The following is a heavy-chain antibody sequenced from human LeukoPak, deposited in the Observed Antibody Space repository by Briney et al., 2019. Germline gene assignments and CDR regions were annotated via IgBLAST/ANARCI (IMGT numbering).Heavy chain of an antibody. CDR1: GFTFSSHG. CDR3: ARGPYSSSTLYYYGMDV. D-gene: IGHD6-13*01. CDR2: IWYDGSNK. Sequence: GGSLRLSCAASGFTFSSHGMHWVRQAPGKGLEWVAVIWYDGSNKYYADSVKGRFTISRDNSKNTLYLQMNSLRVEDTAVYHCARGPYSSSTLYYYGMDVWGQGTTVTVSS. J-gene: IGHJ6*02. V-gene: IGHV3-33*01.